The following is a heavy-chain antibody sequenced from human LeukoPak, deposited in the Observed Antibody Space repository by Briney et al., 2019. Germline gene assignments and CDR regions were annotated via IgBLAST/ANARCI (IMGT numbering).Heavy chain of an antibody. V-gene: IGHV1-69*02. CDR1: GGTFSSYT. J-gene: IGHJ6*02. Sequence: ASVKVSCKASGGTFSSYTISWVRQAPGQGLEWMGRIIPILGIANYAQKFQGSVTITADKSTSTAYMELSSLRSEDTAVYYCARGAATPLVPRMNYGMDVWGQGTTVTVSS. CDR2: IIPILGIA. CDR3: ARGAATPLVPRMNYGMDV. D-gene: IGHD2-15*01.